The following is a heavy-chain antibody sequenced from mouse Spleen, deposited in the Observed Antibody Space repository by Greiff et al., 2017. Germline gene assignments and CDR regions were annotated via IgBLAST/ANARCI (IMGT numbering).Heavy chain of an antibody. Sequence: DVMLVESGGGLVKPGGSLKLSCAASGFTFSSYTMSWVRQTPEKRLEWVATISGGGGNTYYPDSVKGRFTISRDNAKNTLYLQMSSLRSEDTALYYCARRRGGSYYYAMDYWGQGTSVTVSS. J-gene: IGHJ4*01. CDR2: ISGGGGNT. CDR3: ARRRGGSYYYAMDY. CDR1: GFTFSSYT. V-gene: IGHV5-9*01.